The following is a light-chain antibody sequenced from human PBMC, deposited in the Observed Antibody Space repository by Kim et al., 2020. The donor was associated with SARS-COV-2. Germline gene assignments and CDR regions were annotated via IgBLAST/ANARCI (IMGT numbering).Light chain of an antibody. CDR1: QSLTSN. J-gene: IGKJ4*01. V-gene: IGKV3-15*01. Sequence: VSPGERATLPCRASQSLTSNLAWYQQKPGQAPRLLIYSASTRATGIPARFSGIGFGTEFTLTISSLQSEDFAVYYCQHYNNWPLTFGGGTKVDIK. CDR3: QHYNNWPLT. CDR2: SAS.